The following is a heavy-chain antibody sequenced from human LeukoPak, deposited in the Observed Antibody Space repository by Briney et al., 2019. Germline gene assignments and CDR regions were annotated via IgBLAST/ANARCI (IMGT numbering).Heavy chain of an antibody. Sequence: PGGSLRLSCAASGFTFSSYWMSWVRQAPGKGLEWVANIKQDGSEKYYVDSVKGRFTISRDNAKNSLYLQMNSLRAEDTAVYYCAREPFNWNYGGLDYWGQGTLVTVSS. CDR1: GFTFSSYW. CDR2: IKQDGSEK. D-gene: IGHD1-7*01. J-gene: IGHJ4*02. V-gene: IGHV3-7*01. CDR3: AREPFNWNYGGLDY.